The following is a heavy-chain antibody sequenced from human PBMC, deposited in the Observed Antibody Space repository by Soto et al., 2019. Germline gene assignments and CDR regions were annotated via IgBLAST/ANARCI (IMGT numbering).Heavy chain of an antibody. D-gene: IGHD6-19*01. CDR1: GYTFTSYA. J-gene: IGHJ4*02. CDR2: INAGNGNT. CDR3: ARDLIPVAGSPFAY. V-gene: IGHV1-3*01. Sequence: GASVKVSCKDPGYTFTSYAMHCVRQAPGQRLEWMGWINAGNGNTKYSQKFQGRVTITRDTSASTAYMELSSLRSEDTAVYYCARDLIPVAGSPFAYWGKGTLVTVSS.